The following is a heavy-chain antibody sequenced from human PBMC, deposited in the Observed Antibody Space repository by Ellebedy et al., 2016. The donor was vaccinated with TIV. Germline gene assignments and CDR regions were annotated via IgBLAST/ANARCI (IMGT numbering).Heavy chain of an antibody. CDR2: IIPIFGTA. J-gene: IGHJ6*02. D-gene: IGHD3-10*01. V-gene: IGHV1-69*05. CDR1: GGTFSSYA. CDR3: ASRALWFGESTYYYYGMDV. Sequence: ASVKVSCKASGGTFSSYAISWVRQAPGQGLEWMGGIIPIFGTANYAQKFQGRVTMTRDTSTSTVYMELRSLRSEDTAVYYCASRALWFGESTYYYYGMDVWGQGTTVTVSS.